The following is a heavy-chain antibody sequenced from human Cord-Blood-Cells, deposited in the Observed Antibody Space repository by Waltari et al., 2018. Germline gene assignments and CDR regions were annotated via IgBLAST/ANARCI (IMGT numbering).Heavy chain of an antibody. CDR1: GGSFSGYY. CDR3: ARGDQNAFDI. J-gene: IGHJ3*02. Sequence: QVQLQQWGAGLLKPSETLSLTCAVYGGSFSGYYWSWIRQPPGKGLEWIGESNHSGSTNYNPSLKSRVTISVDTSKNQFSLKLSSVTAADTAVYYCARGDQNAFDIWGQGTMVTVSS. V-gene: IGHV4-34*01. CDR2: SNHSGST.